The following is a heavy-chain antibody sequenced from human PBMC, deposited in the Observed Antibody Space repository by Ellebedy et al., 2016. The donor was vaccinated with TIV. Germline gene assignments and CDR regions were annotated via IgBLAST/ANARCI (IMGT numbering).Heavy chain of an antibody. CDR1: GGSFSDYS. CDR3: AGGDYHGSVSYLRY. D-gene: IGHD3-10*01. CDR2: VNPSGST. Sequence: SETLSLXXAVYGGSFSDYSWTWIRQPPGKGLEWIGEVNPSGSTNYNPSLKSRLTVSLATSKNQFSLKLTSVTAADTAVYYCAGGDYHGSVSYLRYWGQGTPVTDSS. J-gene: IGHJ4*02. V-gene: IGHV4-34*01.